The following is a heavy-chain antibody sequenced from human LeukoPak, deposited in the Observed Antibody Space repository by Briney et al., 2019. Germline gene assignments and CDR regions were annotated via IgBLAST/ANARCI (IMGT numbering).Heavy chain of an antibody. CDR3: ARDSFSSSWYDLAEYFQH. CDR1: GGTFSSYA. V-gene: IGHV1-69*13. D-gene: IGHD6-13*01. CDR2: IIPIFGTA. J-gene: IGHJ1*01. Sequence: SVKVSCKASGGTFSSYAISWVRQAPGQGLEWMGGIIPIFGTANYAQKFQGRVTITADESTSTAYMELSSLRSEDTAVYYCARDSFSSSWYDLAEYFQHWGQGTLVTVSS.